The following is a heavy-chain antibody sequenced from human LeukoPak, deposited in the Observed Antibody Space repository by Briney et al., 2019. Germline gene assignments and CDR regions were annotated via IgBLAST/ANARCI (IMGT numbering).Heavy chain of an antibody. CDR2: ISYDGGKT. D-gene: IGHD3-3*01. Sequence: GGSLRLSCAASGFIFSGYAMPWVRQAPGKGLEWVAVISYDGGKTYYADSVRGRFTISRDNSKSTLYPQMNSLRSEDTAVYYCARGFNDFWSGSQLEYWGQGTLVTVSS. V-gene: IGHV3-30-3*01. J-gene: IGHJ4*02. CDR1: GFIFSGYA. CDR3: ARGFNDFWSGSQLEY.